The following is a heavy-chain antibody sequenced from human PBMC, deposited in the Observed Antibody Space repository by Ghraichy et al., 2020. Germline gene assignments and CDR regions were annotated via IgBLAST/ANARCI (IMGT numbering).Heavy chain of an antibody. D-gene: IGHD3-22*01. CDR1: GFTFSSYS. CDR3: ARGGRSRTYYYDSSGPERLDY. V-gene: IGHV3-21*01. CDR2: ISSSSSYI. Sequence: GGSLRLSCAASGFTFSSYSMNWVRQAPGKGLEWVSSISSSSSYIYYADSVKGRFTISRDNAKNSLYLQMNSLRAEDTAVYYCARGGRSRTYYYDSSGPERLDYWGQGTLVTVSS. J-gene: IGHJ4*02.